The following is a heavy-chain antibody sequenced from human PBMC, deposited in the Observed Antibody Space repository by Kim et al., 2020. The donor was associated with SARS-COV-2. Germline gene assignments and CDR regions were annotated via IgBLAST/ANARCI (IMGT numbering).Heavy chain of an antibody. J-gene: IGHJ6*02. CDR1: GGSFSGYY. V-gene: IGHV4-34*01. CDR3: ARAKYYYGSGSYYNYGMDV. CDR2: INHSGST. Sequence: SETLSLTCAVYGGSFSGYYWSWIRQPPGKGLEWIGEINHSGSTNYNPYLKSRVTISVDTSKNQFSLKLSSVTAADTAVYYCARAKYYYGSGSYYNYGMDVWGQGTTVTVSS. D-gene: IGHD3-10*01.